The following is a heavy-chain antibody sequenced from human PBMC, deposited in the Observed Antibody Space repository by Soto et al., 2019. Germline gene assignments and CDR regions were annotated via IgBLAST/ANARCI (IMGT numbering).Heavy chain of an antibody. V-gene: IGHV2-5*02. J-gene: IGHJ4*02. CDR2: IYWDDSK. Sequence: QITLKESGPTLVKPTQTLTLTCTFSGFSLTTDRVGVGWIRQPPGAALEWLAVIYWDDSKTYRPSLESRLTITKDTSKNQVALTMTNMDSLDTATYYCAHAYGGRSLYWGQGTLVTVS. CDR3: AHAYGGRSLY. CDR1: GFSLTTDRVG. D-gene: IGHD1-26*01.